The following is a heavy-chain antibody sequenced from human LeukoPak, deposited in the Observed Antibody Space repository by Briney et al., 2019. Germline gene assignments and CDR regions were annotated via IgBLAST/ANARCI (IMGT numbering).Heavy chain of an antibody. J-gene: IGHJ4*02. CDR2: ISNDGSND. CDR3: AKDMGILWWCLGD. CDR1: GFTFSNYA. D-gene: IGHD2-21*01. V-gene: IGHV3-30*18. Sequence: ARSLTLSCAASGFTFSNYALNCVRQAPGKGLEWVALISNDGSNDYYGDSVEGRFTISRDNSKNTLYLQMNSLIPEDTAVYYCAKDMGILWWCLGDWGQGTLVTVSS.